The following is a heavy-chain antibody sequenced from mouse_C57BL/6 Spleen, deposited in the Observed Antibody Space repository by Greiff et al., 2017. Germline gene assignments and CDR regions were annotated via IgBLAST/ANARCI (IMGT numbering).Heavy chain of an antibody. CDR1: GFTFSDYY. D-gene: IGHD2-1*01. CDR3: ARERGNYGNYGGYYAMDY. V-gene: IGHV5-16*01. Sequence: EVKVVESEGGLVQPGSSMKLSCTASGFTFSDYYMAWVRQVPEKGLEWVANINYDGSSTYYLDSLQSRFIISRDNAKNILYLQMSSLKSEDTATYYCARERGNYGNYGGYYAMDYWGQGTSVTVSS. J-gene: IGHJ4*01. CDR2: INYDGSST.